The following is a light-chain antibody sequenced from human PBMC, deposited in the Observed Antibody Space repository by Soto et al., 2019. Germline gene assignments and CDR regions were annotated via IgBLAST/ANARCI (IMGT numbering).Light chain of an antibody. V-gene: IGKV1-9*01. Sequence: DIQLTQSPSFLSASVGDGVTITCRASQGISSYLAWYQQRPGKAPKLLIYAASTLQSGVPSRFSGSGSGTEFTLTISSLHPEDLATYYCQQFNSYPTFGGGTKVEIK. CDR3: QQFNSYPT. J-gene: IGKJ4*01. CDR1: QGISSY. CDR2: AAS.